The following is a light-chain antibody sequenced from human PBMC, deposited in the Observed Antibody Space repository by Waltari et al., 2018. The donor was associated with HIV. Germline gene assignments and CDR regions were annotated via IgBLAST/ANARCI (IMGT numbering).Light chain of an antibody. Sequence: DIVMTQSPHSLALSLGERAPINCKSSPSIFYSSRNANYLAWYQQKPGQSPNLLIYCASSRASGVPDRFSGSGSRTDFTLSISSLQSEDVAVYFCQQYYSTPPTFGQGTRVEIK. CDR3: QQYYSTPPT. CDR2: CAS. J-gene: IGKJ1*01. CDR1: PSIFYSSRNANY. V-gene: IGKV4-1*01.